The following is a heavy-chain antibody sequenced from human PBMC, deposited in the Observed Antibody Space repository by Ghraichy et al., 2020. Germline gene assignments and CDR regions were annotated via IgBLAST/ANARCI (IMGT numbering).Heavy chain of an antibody. Sequence: SQTLSLTCAISGDSVSSNSAAWNWIRQSPSRGLEWLGRTYYRSKWYNDYAVSVKSRITLNPDTSKNQFSLQLNSVTPEDTAVYYCARGRYSGYAKYYYGMDVCGQGTTVTVSS. V-gene: IGHV6-1*01. J-gene: IGHJ6*02. CDR2: TYYRSKWYN. CDR3: ARGRYSGYAKYYYGMDV. D-gene: IGHD5-12*01. CDR1: GDSVSSNSAA.